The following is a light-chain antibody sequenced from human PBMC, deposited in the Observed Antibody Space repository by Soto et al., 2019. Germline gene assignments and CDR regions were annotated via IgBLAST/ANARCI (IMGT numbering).Light chain of an antibody. V-gene: IGKV1-39*01. CDR3: QPSYDTPLDT. J-gene: IGKJ2*01. Sequence: DVQMTQSPSALSASVGDRDTITCRASQTISTYLNWYQQKPGKAPKLVIYAASTLQRGVPSRFSGSGPGTDFTLTISGVQPEDSATYYCQPSYDTPLDTFGQGTTGDIK. CDR1: QTISTY. CDR2: AAS.